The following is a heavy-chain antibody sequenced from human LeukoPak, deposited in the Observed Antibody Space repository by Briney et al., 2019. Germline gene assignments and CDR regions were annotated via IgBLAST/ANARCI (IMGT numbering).Heavy chain of an antibody. V-gene: IGHV3-23*01. D-gene: IGHD2-8*02. J-gene: IGHJ6*03. CDR3: AKKRGHCVDGVCHNDYYMDV. CDR1: GFTFSSFA. Sequence: RGSLRLSCAASGFTFSSFAMTWVRQAPRQGLEWVSTVSGSGGRTDYEYSVKGRFTINRDNLKNTLYLQMNGLRAEDTAVYYCAKKRGHCVDGVCHNDYYMDVWGRGTTVTVSS. CDR2: VSGSGGRT.